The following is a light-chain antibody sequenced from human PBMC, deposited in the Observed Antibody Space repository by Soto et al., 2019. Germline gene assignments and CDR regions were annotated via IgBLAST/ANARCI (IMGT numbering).Light chain of an antibody. CDR3: QSHDSSLSGYV. CDR1: SSNIGAGYD. V-gene: IGLV1-40*01. Sequence: QSVLTQPPSVSGAPGQRVTISCTGSSSNIGAGYDVHWYQQFPGTAPKLLIYGDINRPSGVPDRFSGSRSGSSASLAITGLLAEDEADYYCQSHDSSLSGYVFGGGTKVTVL. J-gene: IGLJ3*02. CDR2: GDI.